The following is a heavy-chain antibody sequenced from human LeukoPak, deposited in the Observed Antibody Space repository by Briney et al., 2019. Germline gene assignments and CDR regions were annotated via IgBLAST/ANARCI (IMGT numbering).Heavy chain of an antibody. V-gene: IGHV3-23*01. Sequence: GGSLRLSCAASGFTFSNYAMTWVRQAPGKGLEWVSAIIDSGGTTYYADSVKGRFTISRDNSENTLYLQMNSLKDEDTAVYYCAKRSTGVWGQGTLVTVSS. D-gene: IGHD7-27*01. CDR3: AKRSTGV. CDR2: IIDSGGTT. CDR1: GFTFSNYA. J-gene: IGHJ4*02.